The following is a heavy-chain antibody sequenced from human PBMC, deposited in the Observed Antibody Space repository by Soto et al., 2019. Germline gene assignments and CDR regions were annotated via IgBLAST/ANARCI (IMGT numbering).Heavy chain of an antibody. CDR2: ISAYNGNT. CDR1: GYAFTSYG. V-gene: IGHV1-18*01. D-gene: IGHD3-22*01. J-gene: IGHJ3*02. CDR3: ARFFYYDSSGYRDDAFDI. Sequence: ASVKVSCKASGYAFTSYGISWVRQAPGQGLEWMGWISAYNGNTNYAQKLQGRVTMTTDTSTSTAYMELRSLRSDDTAVYYCARFFYYDSSGYRDDAFDIWGQGTMVTVSS.